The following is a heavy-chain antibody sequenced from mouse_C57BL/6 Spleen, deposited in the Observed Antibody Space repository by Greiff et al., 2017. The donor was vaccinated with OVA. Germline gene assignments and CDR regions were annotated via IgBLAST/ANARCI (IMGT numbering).Heavy chain of an antibody. CDR2: IYPGSGNT. J-gene: IGHJ2*01. V-gene: IGHV1-76*01. Sequence: VMLVESGAELVRPGASVKLSCKASGYTFTDYYINWVKQRPGQGLEWIARIYPGSGNTYYNEKFKGKATLTAEKSSSTAYMQLSSLTSEDSAVYFCARSRTTYFDYWGQGTTLTVSS. CDR3: ARSRTTYFDY. CDR1: GYTFTDYY.